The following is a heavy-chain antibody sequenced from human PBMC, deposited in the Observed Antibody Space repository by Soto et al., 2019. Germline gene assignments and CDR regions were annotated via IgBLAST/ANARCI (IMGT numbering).Heavy chain of an antibody. CDR1: GGSFSGYY. CDR3: ARKRMTTRPNWFDP. D-gene: IGHD4-4*01. Sequence: SETLSLTCAVYGGSFSGYYWSWIRQPPGKGPEWIGEINHSGSTNYNPSLKSRVTISVDTSKNQFSLKLSSVTAADTAVYYCARKRMTTRPNWFDPWGQGTVVTVS. V-gene: IGHV4-34*01. CDR2: INHSGST. J-gene: IGHJ5*02.